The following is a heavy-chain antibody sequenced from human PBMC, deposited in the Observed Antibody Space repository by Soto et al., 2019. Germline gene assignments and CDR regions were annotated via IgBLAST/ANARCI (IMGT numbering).Heavy chain of an antibody. V-gene: IGHV3-23*01. CDR1: GFTFSNYA. D-gene: IGHD3-10*01. J-gene: IGHJ4*02. CDR3: AKMDAGYYGWGSYPDN. Sequence: GGSLRLSCAASGFTFSNYAMGWVRQAPGKGLEWVSLISGSDGRTYYADSVRGRFTISRDNSKNTLYMEMNSLRAEDTALYYCAKMDAGYYGWGSYPDNWGQGTLVTVSS. CDR2: ISGSDGRT.